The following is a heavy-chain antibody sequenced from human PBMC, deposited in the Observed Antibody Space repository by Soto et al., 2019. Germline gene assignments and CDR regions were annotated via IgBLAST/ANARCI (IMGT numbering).Heavy chain of an antibody. J-gene: IGHJ4*02. CDR3: ARDQYYDILTGYYTGRFDY. Sequence: QVQLVESGGGVVQPGRSLRLSCAASGFTVSSYSMHWVRQAPGKGLEWVAVISYDGSSKYYADSVKGRCINSIDNSKNTLYLQMNSLRDEDTAVYYGARDQYYDILTGYYTGRFDYWGQGTLVTVSS. CDR1: GFTVSSYS. V-gene: IGHV3-30-3*01. CDR2: ISYDGSSK. D-gene: IGHD3-9*01.